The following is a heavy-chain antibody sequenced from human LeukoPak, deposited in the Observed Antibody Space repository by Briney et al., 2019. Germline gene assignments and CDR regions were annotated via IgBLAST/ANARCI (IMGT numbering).Heavy chain of an antibody. J-gene: IGHJ3*02. CDR3: AKDKTYDDFWSGHDAFDI. D-gene: IGHD3-3*01. Sequence: PPGGSLRLSCAASGFTFSDYYMSWVRQAPGKGLEWVSVISGSGDSTYYADSVKGRFTISRDISKNTLYLQMKSLRAGDTAVYYCAKDKTYDDFWSGHDAFDIWGQGTMVTVSS. V-gene: IGHV3-23*01. CDR2: ISGSGDST. CDR1: GFTFSDYY.